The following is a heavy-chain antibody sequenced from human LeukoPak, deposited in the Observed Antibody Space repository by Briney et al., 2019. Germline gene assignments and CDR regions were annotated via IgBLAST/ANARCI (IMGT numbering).Heavy chain of an antibody. CDR1: GYTFTSYA. V-gene: IGHV7-4-1*02. CDR2: INTNTGNP. CDR3: ARDLRVLRYFDWLPSPSPFDY. J-gene: IGHJ4*02. Sequence: ASVKVSCKASGYTFTSYAMNWVRQAPGQGLEWMGWINTNTGNPTYAQGFTGRFVFSLDTSVSTAYLQISSLKAEDTAVYYCARDLRVLRYFDWLPSPSPFDYWGQGTLVTVSS. D-gene: IGHD3-9*01.